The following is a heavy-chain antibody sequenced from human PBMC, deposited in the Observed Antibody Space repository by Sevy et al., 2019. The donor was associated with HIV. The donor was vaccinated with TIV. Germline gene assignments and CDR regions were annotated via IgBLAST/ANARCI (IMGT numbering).Heavy chain of an antibody. CDR1: GFTFSSYA. D-gene: IGHD2-2*01. CDR3: ARAPDPSCRSTRCYYFDY. Sequence: GGYLRLSCVASGFTFSSYAVSWVRQAPGKGLEWVAATSARDSSTYHADSVRGRFTISRDNSKNTLYLQTNSLRAEDTAVYYCARAPDPSCRSTRCYYFDYWGQGTLVTVSS. CDR2: TSARDSST. V-gene: IGHV3-23*01. J-gene: IGHJ4*02.